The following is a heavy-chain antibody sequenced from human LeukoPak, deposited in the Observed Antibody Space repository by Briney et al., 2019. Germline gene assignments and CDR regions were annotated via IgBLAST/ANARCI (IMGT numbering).Heavy chain of an antibody. J-gene: IGHJ4*02. CDR1: GFTVSSNE. V-gene: IGHV3-7*01. CDR2: IKPDGSEK. CDR3: VRALGSPTSDS. Sequence: GGSLRLSCAASGFTVSSNEMSWVRQAPGKGLEWVANIKPDGSEKYYVGSVEGRFTISRDNAENSLSLQMDSLRGEDTAVYYCVRALGSPTSDSWGQGTLVTVSS. D-gene: IGHD3-16*01.